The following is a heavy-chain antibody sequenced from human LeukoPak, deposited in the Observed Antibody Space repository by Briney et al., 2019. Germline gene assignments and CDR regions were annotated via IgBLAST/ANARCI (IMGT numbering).Heavy chain of an antibody. CDR2: ISSRGSTM. J-gene: IGHJ4*02. V-gene: IGHV3-11*01. CDR1: GFILSEYY. Sequence: PGGSLRLSCAASGFILSEYYMSWVRQAPGKGLQWVSYISSRGSTMYYADSVKGRFTISRDNAKNSLFLQMNSLRAEDTAVYYCARAPGDSSGYHWGQGTLVTVSS. D-gene: IGHD3-9*01. CDR3: ARAPGDSSGYH.